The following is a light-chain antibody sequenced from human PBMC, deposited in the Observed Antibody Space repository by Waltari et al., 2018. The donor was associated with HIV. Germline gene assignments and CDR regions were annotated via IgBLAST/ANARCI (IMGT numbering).Light chain of an antibody. V-gene: IGLV3-21*02. CDR3: QVWDSGSAHVV. CDR2: DGA. CDR1: NIGSKR. Sequence: SYVLTQPPSVSVAPGQTAGITCGGDNIGSKRGHWYQQKPGQAPVLLIYDGADRPSGIPERFSGSNSENTATLTIGRVEAGDEADYYCQVWDSGSAHVVFGGGTNLAVL. J-gene: IGLJ2*01.